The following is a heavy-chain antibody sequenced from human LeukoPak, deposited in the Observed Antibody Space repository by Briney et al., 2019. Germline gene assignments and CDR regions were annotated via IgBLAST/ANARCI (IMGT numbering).Heavy chain of an antibody. CDR1: GFTFSSYS. CDR2: ISSSSRYI. CDR3: ARDRGPYYDSSGQSDY. J-gene: IGHJ4*02. D-gene: IGHD3-22*01. Sequence: GGSLRLSCAASGFTFSSYSMNWVRQAPGKGLEWVSSISSSSRYIYYADSVKGRFTISRDNAKNSLYLQMNSLRAEDTAVYYCARDRGPYYDSSGQSDYWGQGTLVTVSS. V-gene: IGHV3-21*01.